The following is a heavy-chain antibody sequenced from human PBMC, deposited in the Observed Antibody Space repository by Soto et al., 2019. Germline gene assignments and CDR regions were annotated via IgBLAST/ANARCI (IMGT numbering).Heavy chain of an antibody. V-gene: IGHV1-69*06. CDR1: GGTFSSYA. CDR3: ARDPAYYYDSSGPV. D-gene: IGHD3-22*01. Sequence: SVKVSCKASGGTFSSYAISWVRQAPGQGLEWMGGIIPIFGTANYAQKFQGRVTITADKSTSTAYMELSSLRSEDTAAYYCARDPAYYYDSSGPVWGQGTLVTVSS. J-gene: IGHJ4*02. CDR2: IIPIFGTA.